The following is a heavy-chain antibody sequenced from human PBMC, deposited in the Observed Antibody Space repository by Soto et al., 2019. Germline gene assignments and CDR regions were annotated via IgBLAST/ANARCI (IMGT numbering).Heavy chain of an antibody. CDR3: ARDTYFDDMDGTPDY. V-gene: IGHV3-30-3*01. J-gene: IGHJ4*02. CDR1: GFIFSSFA. Sequence: VQLAESGGDVVQPGRSLRLSCAASGFIFSSFALHWVRQTPDKGLEWVAFISNDGSQTYYADSVKGRFTISRDNSNNSLTLQMDRLRPARTARYYCARDTYFDDMDGTPDYWGQGTLVAVSS. CDR2: ISNDGSQT. D-gene: IGHD3-9*01.